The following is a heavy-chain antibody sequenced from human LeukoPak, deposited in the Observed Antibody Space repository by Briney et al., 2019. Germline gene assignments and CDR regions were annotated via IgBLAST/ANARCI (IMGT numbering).Heavy chain of an antibody. J-gene: IGHJ4*02. D-gene: IGHD5-18*01. CDR2: IIPILGIA. CDR3: ARDSERGYSYGQSDY. Sequence: ASVKVSCKASGGTFSSYAISWVRQAPGQGLEWMGRIIPILGIANYAQKFQGRVTITADKSTSTAYMELSSLRSEDTAVYYCARDSERGYSYGQSDYWGQGTLVTVSS. CDR1: GGTFSSYA. V-gene: IGHV1-69*04.